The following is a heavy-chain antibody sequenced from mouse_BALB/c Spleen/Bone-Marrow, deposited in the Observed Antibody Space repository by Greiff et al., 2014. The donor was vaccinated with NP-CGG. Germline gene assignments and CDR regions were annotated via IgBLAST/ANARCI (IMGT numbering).Heavy chain of an antibody. V-gene: IGHV1-77*01. Sequence: VQLQQSGPELVKPGASVKMSCKASGYTFTDYIINWVKQRTGQGLEWIGEIYPGSGSIYYNEKFKGKATLTADKSSNTAYMQFSSLTSEDPAVYFCARSPNWDPYYAMDYWGQGTSVTVSS. CDR3: ARSPNWDPYYAMDY. CDR2: IYPGSGSI. J-gene: IGHJ4*01. CDR1: GYTFTDYI. D-gene: IGHD4-1*01.